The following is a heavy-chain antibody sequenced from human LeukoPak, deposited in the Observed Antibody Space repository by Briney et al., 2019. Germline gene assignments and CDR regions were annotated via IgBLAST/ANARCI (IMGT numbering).Heavy chain of an antibody. Sequence: XSLTXXXSGXSXXSGSYYWSWIRQPPGTGLEWIGYIYYSGSTNHNPSLKSRVTISVDTSKNQFSLQLSSVTAADTAVYYCARGGSYFGNWGQGTLVTVSS. D-gene: IGHD1-26*01. CDR2: IYYSGST. CDR1: GXSXXSGSYY. V-gene: IGHV4-61*01. CDR3: ARGGSYFGN. J-gene: IGHJ4*02.